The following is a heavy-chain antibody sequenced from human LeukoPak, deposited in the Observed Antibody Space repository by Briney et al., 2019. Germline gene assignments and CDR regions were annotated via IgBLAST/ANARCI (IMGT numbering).Heavy chain of an antibody. CDR1: GYTFTNYD. J-gene: IGHJ4*02. D-gene: IGHD4-11*01. Sequence: ASVKVSCKASGYTFTNYDINWVRQATGQGLEWMGWMNPNSGNTGSAQKFQGRVTITMNTSICTAYMELTSLRSEDTAVYYCARDYSSPDYWGQGTLVTVSS. CDR2: MNPNSGNT. CDR3: ARDYSSPDY. V-gene: IGHV1-8*03.